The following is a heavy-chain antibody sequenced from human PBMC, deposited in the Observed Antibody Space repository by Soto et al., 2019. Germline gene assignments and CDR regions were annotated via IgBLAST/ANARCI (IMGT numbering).Heavy chain of an antibody. Sequence: QLQLQESGPGLVKPSETLSLTCTVTGASVTSSTYYWGWIRQPPGKVLEWIGSIYYSGSNYYNPSLRSRVTITVDTSKNQVSLKLTSVTAADTAVYYCANDYGDYKSYYAMDVWGQGTTVTVSS. D-gene: IGHD4-17*01. CDR2: IYYSGSN. CDR1: GASVTSSTYY. CDR3: ANDYGDYKSYYAMDV. V-gene: IGHV4-39*01. J-gene: IGHJ6*02.